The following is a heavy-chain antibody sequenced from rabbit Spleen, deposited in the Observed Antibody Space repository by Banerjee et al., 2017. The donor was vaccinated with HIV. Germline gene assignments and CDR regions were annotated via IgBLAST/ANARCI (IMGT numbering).Heavy chain of an antibody. CDR1: GFSFSSGYW. J-gene: IGHJ6*01. CDR2: IYTGSTGST. Sequence: QSLEESGGDLVKPGASLTLTCTASGFSFSSGYWICWVRQAPGKGLEWITCIYTGSTGSTYYASWAKGRFTISKTSSTVTLQMTSLTAADTATYFCARRYNGYDMWGQGTLVTVS. CDR3: ARRYNGYDM. V-gene: IGHV1S40*01. D-gene: IGHD1-1*01.